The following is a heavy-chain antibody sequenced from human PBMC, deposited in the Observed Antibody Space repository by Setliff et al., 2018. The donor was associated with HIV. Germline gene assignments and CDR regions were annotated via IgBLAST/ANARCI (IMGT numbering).Heavy chain of an antibody. CDR1: GGSINSDSYY. CDR3: ARVSSSYYFLGAFDS. J-gene: IGHJ4*02. V-gene: IGHV4-61*09. CDR2: IHTSGST. Sequence: PSETLSLTCTVFGGSINSDSYYWTWIRQPAGKGLEWIGHIHTSGSTNYNPSLKSRVTISIDTSKNQFSLKLRSATATDTALYYCARVSSSYYFLGAFDSWGQGTLVTV. D-gene: IGHD6-13*01.